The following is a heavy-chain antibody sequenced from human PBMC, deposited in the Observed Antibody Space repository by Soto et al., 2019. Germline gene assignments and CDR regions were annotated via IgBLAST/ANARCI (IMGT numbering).Heavy chain of an antibody. V-gene: IGHV4-59*01. CDR1: GGSISSYY. CDR2: IYYSGST. Sequence: SETPSLTCTVSGGSISSYYWSWIRQPPGKGLEWIGYIYYSGSTNYNPSLKSRVTISVDTSKNQFSLKLRSVTAADTAVYYCARGEYSDYELDPLDCWGQGTLVTVSS. J-gene: IGHJ4*02. CDR3: ARGEYSDYELDPLDC. D-gene: IGHD5-12*01.